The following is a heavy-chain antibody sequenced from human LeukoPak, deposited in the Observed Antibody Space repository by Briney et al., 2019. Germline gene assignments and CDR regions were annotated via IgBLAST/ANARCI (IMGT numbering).Heavy chain of an antibody. V-gene: IGHV3-21*01. CDR1: GFTFSSYS. CDR3: ARGIYDVGGLIDY. CDR2: ISSSSSYI. D-gene: IGHD5-12*01. Sequence: GGSLRLSCAASGFTFSSYSMNWARQAPGKGLEWVSSISSSSSYIYYADSVKGRFTISRDNAKNSLYLQMNSLRAEDTAVYYCARGIYDVGGLIDYWGQGTLVTVSS. J-gene: IGHJ4*02.